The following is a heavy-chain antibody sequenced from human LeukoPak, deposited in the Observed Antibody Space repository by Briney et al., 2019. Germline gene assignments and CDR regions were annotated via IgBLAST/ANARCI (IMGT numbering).Heavy chain of an antibody. V-gene: IGHV4-59*08. CDR2: YYSGST. CDR1: GDSISSYY. J-gene: IGHJ3*02. Sequence: SETLSLTCTVSGDSISSYYWTWIRQPPGKGLEWIGYYYSGSTNYNPSLNSRVTISLDPSQNQFSLKLSSVTAADTAVYYCARVADYYDSSGAFDAFDIWGQGTMVTVSS. CDR3: ARVADYYDSSGAFDAFDI. D-gene: IGHD3-22*01.